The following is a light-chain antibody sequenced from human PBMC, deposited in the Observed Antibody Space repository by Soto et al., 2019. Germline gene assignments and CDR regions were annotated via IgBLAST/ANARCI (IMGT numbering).Light chain of an antibody. CDR1: QSVSSSY. J-gene: IGKJ1*01. CDR2: GAS. CDR3: QKYDGWPRK. Sequence: EIVLIQSPATLSLSPLERATLSFRASQSVSSSYLAWYQQKPGQAPRLLIYGASIRATGIPVRFSGSGSGTEFTLTISSLQSEDFAVYYCQKYDGWPRKFGQGTKVDIK. V-gene: IGKV3-15*01.